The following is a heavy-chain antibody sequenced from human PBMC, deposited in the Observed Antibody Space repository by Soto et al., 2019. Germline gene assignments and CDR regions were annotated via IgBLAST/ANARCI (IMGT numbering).Heavy chain of an antibody. CDR1: GLSFSCYY. CDR2: INHSGST. D-gene: IGHD3-3*01. J-gene: IGHJ4*02. Sequence: SDTLSITCAVYGLSFSCYYWSWLRQPPGKGLEWIGEINHSGSTNYNPSLKSRVTISVDTSKNQFSLKLSSVTAADTAVYYCARAGYDFWSGYSSSFDYWGQGTLVTVSS. V-gene: IGHV4-34*01. CDR3: ARAGYDFWSGYSSSFDY.